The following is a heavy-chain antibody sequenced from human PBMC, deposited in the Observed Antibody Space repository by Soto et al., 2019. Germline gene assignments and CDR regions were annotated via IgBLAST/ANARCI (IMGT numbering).Heavy chain of an antibody. CDR2: IIPIFGTA. Sequence: QVQLVQSGAEVKKPGSSVKVSCKASGVTFSSYAISWVRQAPGQGLEWMGGIIPIFGTANYEQKYQGRVTITENESTSTAYRELSSLRSEDTAVYYCARDPDTRRGGMDVWGQGTTVTVSS. CDR1: GVTFSSYA. D-gene: IGHD5-18*01. V-gene: IGHV1-69*01. J-gene: IGHJ6*02. CDR3: ARDPDTRRGGMDV.